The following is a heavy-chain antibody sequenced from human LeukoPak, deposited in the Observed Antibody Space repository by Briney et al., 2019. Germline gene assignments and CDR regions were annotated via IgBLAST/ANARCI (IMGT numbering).Heavy chain of an antibody. CDR3: AGGGGSYYFDS. CDR2: ISSGGSVT. J-gene: IGHJ4*02. Sequence: PGGSLRLSCAASGFTFSDYYMSWIRQAPGKGLEWVSYISSGGSVTYYADSVKGRFTISRDNAKNSLYLQVNSLRAEDTAVYYCAGGGGSYYFDSWGQGTLVTVSS. D-gene: IGHD1-26*01. CDR1: GFTFSDYY. V-gene: IGHV3-11*04.